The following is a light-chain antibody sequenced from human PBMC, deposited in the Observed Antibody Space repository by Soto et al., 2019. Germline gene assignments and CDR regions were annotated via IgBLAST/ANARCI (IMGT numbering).Light chain of an antibody. V-gene: IGLV2-14*01. Sequence: QSALTQPASVSGSPGQSITISCTGTSSDVGGYKYVSWYQQHPDKAPKLIIFEVSNRPSGISSRFSGSKSGNTASLTISGLQAADEADYYCSSYTSSSTVVFGGGTKLTVL. CDR1: SSDVGGYKY. CDR2: EVS. J-gene: IGLJ2*01. CDR3: SSYTSSSTVV.